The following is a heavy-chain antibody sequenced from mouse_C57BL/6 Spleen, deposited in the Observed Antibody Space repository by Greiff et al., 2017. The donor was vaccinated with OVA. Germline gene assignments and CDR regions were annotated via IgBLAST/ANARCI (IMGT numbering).Heavy chain of an antibody. CDR3: ARPYGSSPHWYFDV. V-gene: IGHV1-69*01. CDR1: GYTFTSYW. Sequence: VQLQQSGAELVMPGASVKLSCKASGYTFTSYWMHWVKQRPGQGLEWIGEIDPSDSYTNYNQKFKGKSTLTVDKSSSTAYMQLSSLTSEDSAVYYCARPYGSSPHWYFDVWGTGTTVTVSS. J-gene: IGHJ1*03. CDR2: IDPSDSYT. D-gene: IGHD1-1*01.